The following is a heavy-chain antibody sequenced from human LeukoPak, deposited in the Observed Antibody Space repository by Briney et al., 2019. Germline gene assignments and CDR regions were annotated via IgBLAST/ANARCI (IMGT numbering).Heavy chain of an antibody. Sequence: KASETLSLTCTVSGGSISSYYWSWIRQPPGKGLEWIGYIYYSGSTNYNPSLKSRVAISVDTSKNQFSLKLSSVTAADTAVYYCARGQWLTPGGWFDPWGQGTLVTVSS. J-gene: IGHJ5*02. D-gene: IGHD6-19*01. CDR3: ARGQWLTPGGWFDP. V-gene: IGHV4-59*01. CDR1: GGSISSYY. CDR2: IYYSGST.